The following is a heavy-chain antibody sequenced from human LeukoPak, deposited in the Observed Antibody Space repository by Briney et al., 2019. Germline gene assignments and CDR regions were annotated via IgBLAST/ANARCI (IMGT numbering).Heavy chain of an antibody. CDR3: ARDGSGFYHYYYMDV. CDR2: IGSNIKSI. J-gene: IGHJ6*03. Sequence: GGSLRLSCTASGFIFSNYGMDWVRQAPGKGLEWVSYIGSNIKSIDYADSVKGRFTISRDNAKNSLFLQMNSLRAEDTAVYYCARDGSGFYHYYYMDVWGKGTTVTVSS. D-gene: IGHD6-25*01. CDR1: GFIFSNYG. V-gene: IGHV3-48*01.